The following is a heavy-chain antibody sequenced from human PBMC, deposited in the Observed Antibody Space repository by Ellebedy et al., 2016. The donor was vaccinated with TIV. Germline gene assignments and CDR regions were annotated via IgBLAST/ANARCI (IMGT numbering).Heavy chain of an antibody. V-gene: IGHV3-9*01. J-gene: IGHJ1*01. CDR1: GFTFDNHA. CDR2: ISWNSGSI. CDR3: ARDVRGGTGYYFS. Sequence: GGSLRLXXAASGFTFDNHAMHWVRRVPGKGLEWVSGISWNSGSIAYADSAQGRFTISRDNAQSSLSLQLNNLRAEDTAVYYCARDVRGGTGYYFSWGQGTLVTVSA. D-gene: IGHD2/OR15-2a*01.